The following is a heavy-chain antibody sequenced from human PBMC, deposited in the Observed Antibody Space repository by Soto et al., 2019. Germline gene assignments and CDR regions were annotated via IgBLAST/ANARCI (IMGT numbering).Heavy chain of an antibody. CDR1: GGTFSSYA. D-gene: IGHD2-2*01. J-gene: IGHJ5*02. CDR3: ARPYCSSTSCSAGGGFDP. V-gene: IGHV1-69*01. CDR2: IIPIFGTA. Sequence: QVQLVQSGAEVKKPGSSVKVSCKASGGTFSSYAISWVRQAPGQGLEWMGGIIPIFGTANYAQKFQGRVMITADESTSTAYMELSSLGSEDTAVDYCARPYCSSTSCSAGGGFDPWGQGTLVTVSS.